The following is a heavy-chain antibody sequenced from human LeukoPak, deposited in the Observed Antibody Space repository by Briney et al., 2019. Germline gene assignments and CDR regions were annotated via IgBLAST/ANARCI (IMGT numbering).Heavy chain of an antibody. Sequence: SETLSLTCTVSGDYINNYYWSWIRQPAGKGLEWIGRIYTSGGTNYNPSLKSRVTMSVDTSKNQFSLKLSSVTAADTAVYYCATVGYCSGGRCYNFWGQGTLVTVSS. CDR1: GDYINNYY. V-gene: IGHV4-4*07. CDR2: IYTSGGT. CDR3: ATVGYCSGGRCYNF. J-gene: IGHJ4*02. D-gene: IGHD2-15*01.